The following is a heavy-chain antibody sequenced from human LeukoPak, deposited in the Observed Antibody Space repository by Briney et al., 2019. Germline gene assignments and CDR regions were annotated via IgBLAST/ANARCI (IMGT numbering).Heavy chain of an antibody. V-gene: IGHV1-8*01. D-gene: IGHD5-12*01. CDR3: ARESGYDKGIDY. CDR1: GYTFTSYD. J-gene: IGHJ4*02. CDR2: MNPNSGKT. Sequence: ASVKVSCKASGYTFTSYDVNWVRQANGQGLEWMGWMNPNSGKTGYAQKFQGRVTMTRTTSIRTAYMELSNLRSEDTAVYYCARESGYDKGIDYWGQGTLVTASS.